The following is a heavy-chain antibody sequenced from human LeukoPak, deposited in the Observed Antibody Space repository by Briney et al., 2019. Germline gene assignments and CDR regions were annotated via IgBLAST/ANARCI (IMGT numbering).Heavy chain of an antibody. CDR3: AREGAAAEDVNWFDP. D-gene: IGHD6-25*01. V-gene: IGHV1-2*02. CDR1: GYTFTGYY. J-gene: IGHJ5*02. Sequence: ASVKVSCKASGYTFTGYYTHWVRQAPGQGLEWMGWINPNSGGTHYAQKFQDRVTMTRDTSISTAYMELNSLRSDDTAVYYCAREGAAAEDVNWFDPWGQGTLVTVSS. CDR2: INPNSGGT.